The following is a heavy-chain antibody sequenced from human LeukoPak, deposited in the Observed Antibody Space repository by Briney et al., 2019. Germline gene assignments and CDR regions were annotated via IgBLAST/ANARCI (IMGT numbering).Heavy chain of an antibody. D-gene: IGHD6-19*01. Sequence: GSVKVSCKVSVYTLTELSMHWVRQAPGKGLEWMGGFDPEDGETIYAQKFQGRVTMTEDTSTDTAYMELSSLRSEDTAVYYCATVRSSGWYIDYWGQGTLVTVSS. CDR2: FDPEDGET. V-gene: IGHV1-24*01. CDR3: ATVRSSGWYIDY. CDR1: VYTLTELS. J-gene: IGHJ4*02.